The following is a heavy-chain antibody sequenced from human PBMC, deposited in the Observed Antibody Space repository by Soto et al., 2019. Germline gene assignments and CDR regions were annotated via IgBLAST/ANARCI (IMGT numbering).Heavy chain of an antibody. V-gene: IGHV1-18*01. Sequence: QVQLVQSGAEVKKPGASVKVSCKASGYTFTNYAISWVRQAPGQGLEWMGWISAYNGNTNYAQKLQGRVTMTTDTXXSSAPMELRSLRSDDTAVYYCARAWFGDFVYYFDYWGQGTLVTVSS. CDR3: ARAWFGDFVYYFDY. CDR1: GYTFTNYA. J-gene: IGHJ4*02. CDR2: ISAYNGNT. D-gene: IGHD3-10*01.